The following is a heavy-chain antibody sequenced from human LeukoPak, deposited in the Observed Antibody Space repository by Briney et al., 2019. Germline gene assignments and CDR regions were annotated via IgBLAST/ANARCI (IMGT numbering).Heavy chain of an antibody. CDR3: ARDSWPSYAAAGTLAPLNY. V-gene: IGHV1-69*05. CDR2: IIPIFGTA. J-gene: IGHJ4*02. CDR1: GGTFSSYA. Sequence: ASVKVSCKASGGTFSSYAISWVRQAPGQGLEWMGGIIPIFGTANYAQKFQGRVTITTDESTSTAYMELSSLRSEDTAVYYCARDSWPSYAAAGTLAPLNYWGQGTLVTVSS. D-gene: IGHD6-13*01.